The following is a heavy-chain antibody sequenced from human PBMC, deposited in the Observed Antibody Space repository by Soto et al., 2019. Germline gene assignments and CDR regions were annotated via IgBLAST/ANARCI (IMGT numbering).Heavy chain of an antibody. CDR1: GGSISSYS. CDR3: ARGPPHSH. Sequence: SETLSLTCTVSGGSISSYSWSWIRQPPGKGLEWIGYIYHSGSTYYNPSLKSRVTISVDRSKNQFSLKLSSVTAADTAVYYCARGPPHSHWGQGTLVTVSS. V-gene: IGHV4-30-2*01. J-gene: IGHJ4*02. CDR2: IYHSGST. D-gene: IGHD2-21*01.